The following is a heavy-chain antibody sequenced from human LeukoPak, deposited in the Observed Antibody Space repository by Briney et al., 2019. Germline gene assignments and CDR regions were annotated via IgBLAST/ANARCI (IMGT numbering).Heavy chain of an antibody. V-gene: IGHV3-21*01. CDR1: GFTFSSYS. CDR2: ISSSSSYI. D-gene: IGHD2-15*01. J-gene: IGHJ4*02. CDR3: ARPYSHRRLVVAATPPGY. Sequence: GGSLRLSCAASGFTFSSYSMNWVRQAPGKGLEWVSSISSSSSYIYYADSVKGRFTISRDNAKISLYLQMNSLRAEDTAVYYCARPYSHRRLVVAATPPGYWGQGTLVTVSS.